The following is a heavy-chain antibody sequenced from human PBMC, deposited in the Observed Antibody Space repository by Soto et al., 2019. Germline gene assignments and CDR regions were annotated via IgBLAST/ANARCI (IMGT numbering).Heavy chain of an antibody. CDR2: IYTSGST. V-gene: IGHV4-4*07. J-gene: IGHJ3*02. CDR3: AREEVELRLSAFEI. D-gene: IGHD1-7*01. CDR1: GGSISSYY. Sequence: AETLSLTCTVSGGSISSYYWSWIRQPAGKGLEWIGRIYTSGSTNYNSSLKSRVTMSVDTSKNQFSLKLSSVTAADTAVYYCAREEVELRLSAFEIWGQGTMVTVXS.